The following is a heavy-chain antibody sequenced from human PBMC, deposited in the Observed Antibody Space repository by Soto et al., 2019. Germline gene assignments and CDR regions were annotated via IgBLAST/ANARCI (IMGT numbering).Heavy chain of an antibody. CDR1: GGSFSGYY. CDR2: INHSGST. D-gene: IGHD3-10*01. V-gene: IGHV4-34*01. Sequence: QVQLQQWGAGLLKPSETLSLTCAVYGGSFSGYYWSWIRQPPGKGLEWIGEINHSGSTNYNPSLXXLVTISVDTSXXQXSXXLSSVTAADTAVYYCARGQVNYYGSGSYRGYGMDVWGQGTTVTVSS. CDR3: ARGQVNYYGSGSYRGYGMDV. J-gene: IGHJ6*02.